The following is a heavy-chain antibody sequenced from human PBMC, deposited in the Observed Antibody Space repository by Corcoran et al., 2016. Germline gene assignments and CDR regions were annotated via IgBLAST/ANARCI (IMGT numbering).Heavy chain of an antibody. D-gene: IGHD2-15*01. CDR2: IIPIFGTA. CDR3: ARGRAWSGGSCYYCYGMDV. Sequence: QVQLVQSGAEVKKPGSSVKVSCKASGGTFSSYAISWVRQAPGQGLEWMGGIIPIFGTANYAQKFQGRVTITADESTSTAYMELSSLRSEDTAVDYCARGRAWSGGSCYYCYGMDVWGQGTTVTVSS. J-gene: IGHJ6*02. V-gene: IGHV1-69*01. CDR1: GGTFSSYA.